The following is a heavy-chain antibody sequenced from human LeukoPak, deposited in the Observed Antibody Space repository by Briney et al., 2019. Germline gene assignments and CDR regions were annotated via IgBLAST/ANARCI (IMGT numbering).Heavy chain of an antibody. CDR3: ARGRYYDSTAFDY. Sequence: PSETLSLTCTVSGGSISSYYWSWIRQPPGKGLEWIGYIYYSGSTNYNPSLKSRVTISVDTSKNQFSLKLSSVTAADTAVYYCARGRYYDSTAFDYWGQGTLVTDSS. J-gene: IGHJ4*02. D-gene: IGHD3-22*01. V-gene: IGHV4-59*01. CDR1: GGSISSYY. CDR2: IYYSGST.